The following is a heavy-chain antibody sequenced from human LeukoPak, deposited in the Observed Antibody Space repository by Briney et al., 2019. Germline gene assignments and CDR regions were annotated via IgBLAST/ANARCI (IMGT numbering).Heavy chain of an antibody. CDR3: ARDTYYDILTGYYTLDAFDI. Sequence: PVRSLRLSCAASGFTFSSYGMHWVRQAPGKGLEWVAVIWYDGSNKYYADSVKGRFTISRDNSKNTLYLQMNSLRAEDTAVYYCARDTYYDILTGYYTLDAFDIWGQGTMVTVSS. D-gene: IGHD3-9*01. V-gene: IGHV3-33*01. J-gene: IGHJ3*02. CDR2: IWYDGSNK. CDR1: GFTFSSYG.